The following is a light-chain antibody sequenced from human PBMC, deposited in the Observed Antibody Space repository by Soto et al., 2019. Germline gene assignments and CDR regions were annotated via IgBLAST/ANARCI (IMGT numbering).Light chain of an antibody. CDR2: AAS. CDR1: QSISSY. J-gene: IGKJ2*01. Sequence: DIRMTQSPSSLSASVGDRVTITCRARQSISSYLNWYQQKPGKAPTLLIYAASSLQSGVPSRFSGSGSGTDFTLTISSLQPEDFATYYCQQSYSTPYTFGQGTKLEIK. CDR3: QQSYSTPYT. V-gene: IGKV1-39*01.